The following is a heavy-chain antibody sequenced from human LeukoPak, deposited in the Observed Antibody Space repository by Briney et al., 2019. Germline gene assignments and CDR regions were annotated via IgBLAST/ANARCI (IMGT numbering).Heavy chain of an antibody. CDR3: ARVGHIPAAGTYDY. V-gene: IGHV1-2*02. D-gene: IGHD6-13*01. CDR2: IDAKSGGT. J-gene: IGHJ4*02. CDR1: GYTFTGHY. Sequence: VASVKVSFKASGYTFTGHYLHWVRQAPGQGLEWMGWIDAKSGGTKYAQRFQGRVAMTRDTSINTGYMELRSLTSDDTAVYYCARVGHIPAAGTYDYWGQGTLVTVSS.